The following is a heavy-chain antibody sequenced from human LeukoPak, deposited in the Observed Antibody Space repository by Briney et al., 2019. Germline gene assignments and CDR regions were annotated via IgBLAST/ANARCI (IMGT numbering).Heavy chain of an antibody. D-gene: IGHD6-19*01. CDR3: AREESSGWFIDY. CDR2: ISSSSSYI. Sequence: PGGSLRLSCAASGFTFSSYSMNWVRQAPGKGLEWVSSISSSSSYIYYADLVKGRFTISRDNAKNSLYLQMNSLRAEDTAVYYCAREESSGWFIDYWGQGTLVTVSS. V-gene: IGHV3-21*01. J-gene: IGHJ4*02. CDR1: GFTFSSYS.